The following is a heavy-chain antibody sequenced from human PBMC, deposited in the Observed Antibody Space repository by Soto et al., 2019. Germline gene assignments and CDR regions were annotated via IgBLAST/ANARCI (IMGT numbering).Heavy chain of an antibody. CDR3: AKMEGMDPWAYSFDY. J-gene: IGHJ4*02. V-gene: IGHV3-23*01. CDR1: GYTVSDFA. D-gene: IGHD2-2*03. Sequence: EVQVLESGGGLVQPGGYLRLSCAATGYTVSDFAMSWVRQAPGKGLEWVSRIYGGGNGPHYADSVKGRVTISRDNSKNTLYLQMNSLRAEDTAVYYCAKMEGMDPWAYSFDYWGQGTLVTVSS. CDR2: IYGGGNGP.